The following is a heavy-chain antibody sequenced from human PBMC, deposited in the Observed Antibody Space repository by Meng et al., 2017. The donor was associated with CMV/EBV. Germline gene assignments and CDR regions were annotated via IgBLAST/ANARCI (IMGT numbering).Heavy chain of an antibody. J-gene: IGHJ4*02. CDR3: ARDASFYYDSTGYHSAY. CDR2: ISGYNGVT. Sequence: QVQLVQSGPEVKNPGASVKVSGKASGYTFNTFGISWVRQAPGQGLEWMGWISGYNGVTNYAPKMQGKVTMTTDLSTSTAYLELRSLRSDDTAVYFCARDASFYYDSTGYHSAYWGQGTLVTVSS. D-gene: IGHD3-22*01. V-gene: IGHV1-18*01. CDR1: GYTFNTFG.